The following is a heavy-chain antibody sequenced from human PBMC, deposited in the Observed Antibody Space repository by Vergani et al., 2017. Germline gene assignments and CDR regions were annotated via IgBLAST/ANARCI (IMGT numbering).Heavy chain of an antibody. J-gene: IGHJ4*02. CDR2: IYYSGST. D-gene: IGHD6-13*01. CDR3: ARAGSRGHDF. Sequence: QVQLQESGPGLVKPSETLSLTCSVSGGSISSYYWSWFRQPPGKGREWIGYIYYSGSTNYNPSLKSRVTISLDTSKNQFSLKVYSVTAADTAVYYCARAGSRGHDFWGQGTLVTVSS. CDR1: GGSISSYY. V-gene: IGHV4-59*01.